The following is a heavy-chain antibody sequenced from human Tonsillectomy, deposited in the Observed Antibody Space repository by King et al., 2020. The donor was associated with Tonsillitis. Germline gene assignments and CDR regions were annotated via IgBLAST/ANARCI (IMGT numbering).Heavy chain of an antibody. J-gene: IGHJ3*02. CDR3: ARPGAAHDAFDI. D-gene: IGHD6-25*01. Sequence: QLQESGPGLVKPSETLSLTCTVSGGSLSTYYWSWIRQPPGKGLAWLGYIYYSGNTNCNPSLSSRVPISVDTSKNQFYLKLSSVTAADTAVYYCARPGAAHDAFDIWGHGTMVTVSS. CDR2: IYYSGNT. CDR1: GGSLSTYY. V-gene: IGHV4-59*08.